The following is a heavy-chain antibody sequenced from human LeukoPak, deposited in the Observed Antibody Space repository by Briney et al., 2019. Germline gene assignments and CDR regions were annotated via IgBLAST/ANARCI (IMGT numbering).Heavy chain of an antibody. CDR3: ARERGPRDLQQSYYYYYMDV. D-gene: IGHD4-11*01. CDR1: GYTFTSYY. Sequence: SSVKVSCKASGYTFTSYYMHWVRQAPGQGLEWMGIINPSGGSTSYAQKFQGRVTMTRGTSTSTVYMELSSLRSEDTAVYYCARERGPRDLQQSYYYYYMDVWGKGTTVTVSS. CDR2: INPSGGST. V-gene: IGHV1-46*03. J-gene: IGHJ6*03.